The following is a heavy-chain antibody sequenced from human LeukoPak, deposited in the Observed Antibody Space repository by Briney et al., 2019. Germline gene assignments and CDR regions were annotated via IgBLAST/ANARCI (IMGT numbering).Heavy chain of an antibody. CDR3: ARAVVAARGYYYGMDV. CDR2: ISYDGSNK. D-gene: IGHD2-15*01. CDR1: GFTFSSHA. Sequence: GGSLRLSCAASGFTFSSHAMHWVRQAPGKGLEWVAVISYDGSNKYYADSVKGRFTISRDNSKNTLYLQMNSLRAEDTAVYYCARAVVAARGYYYGMDVWGKGTTVTVSS. V-gene: IGHV3-30*04. J-gene: IGHJ6*04.